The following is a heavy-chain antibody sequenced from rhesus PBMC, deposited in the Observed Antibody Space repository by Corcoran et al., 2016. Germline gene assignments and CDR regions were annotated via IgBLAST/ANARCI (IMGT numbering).Heavy chain of an antibody. CDR1: GFTFISYG. CDR3: ARNDYYGLDS. Sequence: EVQLVESGGGLAKPGGSLRLPCAAYGFTFISYGRIWVRQSSGKGRGGSATINGGGGNTYEADSVKGGVTTTRDNSTTTLSLQMNSRRAEDTAVYYWARNDYYGLDSWGQGVVVTVSS. CDR2: INGGGGNT. J-gene: IGHJ6*01. D-gene: IGHD1-14*01. V-gene: IGHV3S42*01.